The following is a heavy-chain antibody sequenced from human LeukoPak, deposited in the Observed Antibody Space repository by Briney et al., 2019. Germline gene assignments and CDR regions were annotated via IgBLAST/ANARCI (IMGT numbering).Heavy chain of an antibody. Sequence: GESLKISCKGSGYSFTSYWIGWVRQMPGKSLEWMGIIYPGDSDTRYSPSFQGQVTISADKSISTAYLQWSSLKASDTAMYYCARVSYSGSYSSYFDYWGQGTLVTVSS. CDR3: ARVSYSGSYSSYFDY. D-gene: IGHD1-26*01. J-gene: IGHJ4*02. V-gene: IGHV5-51*01. CDR2: IYPGDSDT. CDR1: GYSFTSYW.